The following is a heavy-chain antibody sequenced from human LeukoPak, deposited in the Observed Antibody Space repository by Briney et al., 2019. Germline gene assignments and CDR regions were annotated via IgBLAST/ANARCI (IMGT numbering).Heavy chain of an antibody. CDR3: AKGRGAFDI. CDR2: ISNDGSNK. V-gene: IGHV3-30*18. J-gene: IGHJ3*02. Sequence: GSLRLSCAASGFTFSSYAMSWVRQAPGKGLERVAVISNDGSNKYYADSVKGRFTISRDNSKNTLYLQMNSLRAEDTAVYYCAKGRGAFDIWGQGTMVTVSS. CDR1: GFTFSSYA. D-gene: IGHD3-10*01.